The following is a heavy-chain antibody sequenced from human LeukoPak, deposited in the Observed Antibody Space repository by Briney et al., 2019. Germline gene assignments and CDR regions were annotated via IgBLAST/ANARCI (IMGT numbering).Heavy chain of an antibody. Sequence: GASVKVSCKASGYTFTGYFVHWVRQAPGQGLQWMGWINPNTGGTNYAQKFQGRVTMTRDTSISAAYMELSRLRSDDTAVYYCARVKEEAAVLDYWGQGTLVTVSS. CDR3: ARVKEEAAVLDY. J-gene: IGHJ4*02. CDR1: GYTFTGYF. D-gene: IGHD6-13*01. V-gene: IGHV1-2*02. CDR2: INPNTGGT.